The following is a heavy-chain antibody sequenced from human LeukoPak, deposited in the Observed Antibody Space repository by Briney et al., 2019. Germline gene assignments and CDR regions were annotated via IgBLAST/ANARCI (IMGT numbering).Heavy chain of an antibody. J-gene: IGHJ4*02. CDR2: IGGSGGST. CDR3: AKFSDNYVWGSYRYLGFDH. D-gene: IGHD3-16*02. Sequence: GGSLRLSCAASGFTFSSYAMSWVRRAPGKGLEWGSAIGGSGGSTYYADSVKGRFTISRDNSKNTLYLQMNSLRAEDTAVYYCAKFSDNYVWGSYRYLGFDHWGQGTLVTVSS. CDR1: GFTFSSYA. V-gene: IGHV3-23*01.